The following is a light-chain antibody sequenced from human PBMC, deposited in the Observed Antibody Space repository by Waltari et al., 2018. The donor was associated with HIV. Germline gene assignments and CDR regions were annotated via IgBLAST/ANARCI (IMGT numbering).Light chain of an antibody. CDR3: AAWDDSLSGSYV. Sequence: QSVLTQPPSASGTPGQRVIVSCSGSSFNIGRNFVSWYQQLPGTAPKVLIFRDNQRPSGVPDRFSGSKSGASASLAISGLRSEDGADYYCAAWDDSLSGSYVFGPGTKVTVL. CDR1: SFNIGRNF. CDR2: RDN. J-gene: IGLJ1*01. V-gene: IGLV1-47*01.